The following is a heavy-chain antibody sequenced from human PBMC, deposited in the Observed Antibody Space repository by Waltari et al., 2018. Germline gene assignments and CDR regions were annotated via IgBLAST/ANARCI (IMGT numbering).Heavy chain of an antibody. CDR3: AKTPIARGYSHLYYYYGMDV. D-gene: IGHD3-22*01. CDR1: GFPFSSYG. CDR2: IWYDGSNK. V-gene: IGHV3-33*06. J-gene: IGHJ6*02. Sequence: QVQLVESGGGVVQPGRSLRLSCAASGFPFSSYGLHWVRQAPGKGLAWVAVIWYDGSNKYYADSVKGRFTISRDNSKNTLYLQMNSLRAEDTAVYYCAKTPIARGYSHLYYYYGMDVWGQGTTVTVSS.